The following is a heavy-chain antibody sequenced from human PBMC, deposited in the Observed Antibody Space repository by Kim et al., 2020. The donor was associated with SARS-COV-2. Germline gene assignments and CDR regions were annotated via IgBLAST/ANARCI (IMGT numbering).Heavy chain of an antibody. D-gene: IGHD5-12*01. Sequence: SVKVSCKASGGTFSSYAISWVRQAPGQGLEWMGGIIPIFGTANYAQKFQGRVTITADESTSTAYMELSSLRSEDTAVYYCARERQDPDGYPTYFDYWGQGTLVTVSS. CDR3: ARERQDPDGYPTYFDY. CDR2: IIPIFGTA. CDR1: GGTFSSYA. V-gene: IGHV1-69*13. J-gene: IGHJ4*02.